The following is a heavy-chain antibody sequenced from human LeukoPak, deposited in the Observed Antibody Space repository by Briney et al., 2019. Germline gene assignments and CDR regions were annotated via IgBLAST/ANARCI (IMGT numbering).Heavy chain of an antibody. D-gene: IGHD4-11*01. Sequence: GGSLRLSCAASGFTFSSYWMSWVRQAPGKGLEWVANIKQDGSEKYYVDSVKGRFTISRDNAKNSLYLQMNSLRAEDTAVYYCARRATVTPYSYYYYGMDVWGQGTTVTVSS. CDR3: ARRATVTPYSYYYYGMDV. V-gene: IGHV3-7*03. J-gene: IGHJ6*02. CDR2: IKQDGSEK. CDR1: GFTFSSYW.